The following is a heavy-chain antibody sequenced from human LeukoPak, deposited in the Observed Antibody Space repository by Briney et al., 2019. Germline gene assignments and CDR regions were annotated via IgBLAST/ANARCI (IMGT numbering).Heavy chain of an antibody. D-gene: IGHD2-21*02. CDR3: ARVIFGHYCGGDCYSRPRRLDP. CDR2: IYPGDSDT. J-gene: IGHJ5*02. V-gene: IGHV5-51*01. CDR1: GYSFTSYW. Sequence: GESLKISCKGSGYSFTSYWIGWVRQVPGKGLEWMGIIYPGDSDTRYSPSFQGQVTISADKSISTAYLQWSSLKASDTAMYYCARVIFGHYCGGDCYSRPRRLDPWGQGTLVTVSS.